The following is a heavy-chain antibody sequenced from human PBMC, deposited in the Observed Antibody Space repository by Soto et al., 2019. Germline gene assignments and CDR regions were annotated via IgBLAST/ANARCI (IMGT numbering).Heavy chain of an antibody. Sequence: GESLKISCKGSGYSFTSYWIGWVRQMPGKGLEWMGIIYPGDSDTRYSPSFQGQVTISADKSISTAYLQWSSLKASDTAMYYCARKSNYGSGSYYYPYYYYYMDVWAKGPRSPSP. D-gene: IGHD3-10*01. CDR3: ARKSNYGSGSYYYPYYYYYMDV. CDR1: GYSFTSYW. V-gene: IGHV5-51*01. J-gene: IGHJ6*03. CDR2: IYPGDSDT.